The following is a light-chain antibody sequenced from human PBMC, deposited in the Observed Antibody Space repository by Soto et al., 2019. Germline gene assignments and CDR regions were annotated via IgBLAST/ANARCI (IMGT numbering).Light chain of an antibody. V-gene: IGLV2-8*01. J-gene: IGLJ1*01. Sequence: QSVLTQPPSASGSPGQSVTISCTGTSSDVGGYNYVSWYQQHPGKAPKLMIYEVSKRPSGVPDRFSGSKSGNTASLTVSGLQAEDEADYYCSSYVGTNSYVFGTGTKDTDL. CDR2: EVS. CDR3: SSYVGTNSYV. CDR1: SSDVGGYNY.